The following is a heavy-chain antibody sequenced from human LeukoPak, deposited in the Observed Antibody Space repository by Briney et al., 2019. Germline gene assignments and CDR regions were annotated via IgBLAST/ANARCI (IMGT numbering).Heavy chain of an antibody. CDR2: INHSGST. CDR3: ARGRIDMVRGVIITAGYFDY. J-gene: IGHJ4*02. V-gene: IGHV4-34*01. D-gene: IGHD3-10*01. Sequence: SETLSLTCAVYGGSFSGYYWSWIRQPPGKGLEWIGEINHSGSTNYNPSLKSRVTISVDTSKNQFSLKLSSVTAADTAVYYCARGRIDMVRGVIITAGYFDYWGQGTLVTVSS. CDR1: GGSFSGYY.